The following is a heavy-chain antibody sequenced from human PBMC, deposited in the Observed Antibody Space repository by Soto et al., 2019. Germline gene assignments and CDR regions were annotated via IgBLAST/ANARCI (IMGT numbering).Heavy chain of an antibody. J-gene: IGHJ5*02. V-gene: IGHV3-48*01. D-gene: IGHD2-15*01. CDR2: IYSLSTTI. Sequence: ESGGGLVQSGGSLRLSCSASGFTFSTFSMSWVRQAPGKGLEWVSYIYSLSTTIFYADSVRGRFTVCRDNVKHSVDLQMNSLRVEDTAVYYCTRGNYCSGDRCTDGPNWFGPWGQGALVTVSS. CDR3: TRGNYCSGDRCTDGPNWFGP. CDR1: GFTFSTFS.